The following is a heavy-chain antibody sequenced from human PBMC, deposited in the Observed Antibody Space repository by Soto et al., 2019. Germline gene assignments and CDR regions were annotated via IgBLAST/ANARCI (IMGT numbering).Heavy chain of an antibody. CDR3: GDPSLGFCISTNRPPDY. D-gene: IGHD3-10*01. CDR2: IIPVFGRV. J-gene: IGHJ4*02. Sequence: QVQLVQSGAEVKKPGSSVRVSCKASGGSFNTYAISWVRQAPGLGLEWMGGIIPVFGRVTYAQKFQGRVTITADDSPSQAYMGLSRLRSADPALYYWGDPSLGFCISTNRPPDYWGQGTLVTVSS. CDR1: GGSFNTYA. V-gene: IGHV1-69*12.